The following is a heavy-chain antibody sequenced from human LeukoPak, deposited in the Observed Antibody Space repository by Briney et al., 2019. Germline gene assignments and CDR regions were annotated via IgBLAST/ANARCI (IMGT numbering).Heavy chain of an antibody. CDR3: ARAMSGSYSLDY. CDR1: GFTFSSYA. V-gene: IGHV3-64*04. D-gene: IGHD1-26*01. J-gene: IGHJ4*02. Sequence: GGSLRLSCSASGFTFSSYAMHWVRQAPGKGLEYVLAISSNGASTYYADSVKGRFTISRDNAKNSLYLQMNSLRNEDTAVYYCARAMSGSYSLDYWGQGTLVTVSS. CDR2: ISSNGAST.